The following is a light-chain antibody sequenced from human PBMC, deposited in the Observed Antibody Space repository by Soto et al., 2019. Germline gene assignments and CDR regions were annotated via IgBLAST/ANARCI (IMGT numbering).Light chain of an antibody. Sequence: EIVLTQSPATLSLSPGERATLSCRASQSVSSYLAWYQQKPGQAPSLLTYDAANSATGIPARFSGSGSGTDFTLTISSLEPEDFALYYCQQRSNWLFTFGPGTKVDIK. CDR2: DAA. CDR1: QSVSSY. J-gene: IGKJ3*01. V-gene: IGKV3-11*01. CDR3: QQRSNWLFT.